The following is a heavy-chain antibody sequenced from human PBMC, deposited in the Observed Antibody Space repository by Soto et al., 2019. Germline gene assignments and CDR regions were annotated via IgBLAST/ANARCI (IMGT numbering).Heavy chain of an antibody. D-gene: IGHD3-9*01. J-gene: IGHJ6*03. CDR2: ISAYNGNT. V-gene: IGHV1-18*01. CDR3: ASQTPSLLRYFDWSDYYYYYMDV. Sequence: QVQLVQSGAEVKKPGASVKVSCKASGYTFTSYGISWVRQAPGQGLEWMGWISAYNGNTNYAQKLQGRVTVTTDTSTSTAYMELRSLRSDDTAVYYCASQTPSLLRYFDWSDYYYYYMDVWGKGTTVTVSS. CDR1: GYTFTSYG.